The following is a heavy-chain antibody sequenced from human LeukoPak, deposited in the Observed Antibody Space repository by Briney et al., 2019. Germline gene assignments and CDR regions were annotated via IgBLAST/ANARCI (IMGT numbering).Heavy chain of an antibody. J-gene: IGHJ4*02. D-gene: IGHD3-22*01. V-gene: IGHV4-30-2*02. CDR2: IYHSGST. Sequence: PSETLSLTCTVSGGSISSGGYYWSWIRQPPGKGLEWIGYIYHSGSTFYNPSLRGRVSISVDRSKNQFSLKLSSVTAADTAVYYCARLHYHDSSGYLNDYWGQGTLVTVSS. CDR1: GGSISSGGYY. CDR3: ARLHYHDSSGYLNDY.